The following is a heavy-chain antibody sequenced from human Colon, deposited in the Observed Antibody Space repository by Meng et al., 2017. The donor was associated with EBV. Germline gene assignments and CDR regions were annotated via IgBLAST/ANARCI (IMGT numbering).Heavy chain of an antibody. CDR1: GASVSIGGYY. CDR2: IYYSRSN. CDR3: ASVSSGWDYFDY. Sequence: VNLQCSGPCLLKPSPPLSLTCTVSGASVSIGGYYWTWIRQHPGKGLEWFWHIYYSRSNFYNPSLKRRVIISIDTSKNQFSLNLRSVTAADTAVYYCASVSSGWDYFDYWGQGTLVTVSS. V-gene: IGHV4-31*03. D-gene: IGHD6-19*01. J-gene: IGHJ4*02.